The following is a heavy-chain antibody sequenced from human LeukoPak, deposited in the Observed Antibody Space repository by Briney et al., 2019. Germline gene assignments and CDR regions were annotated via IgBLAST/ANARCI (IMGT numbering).Heavy chain of an antibody. CDR1: GVSFSGYY. CDR2: INHSGST. D-gene: IGHD3-22*01. Sequence: SETLSLTCAVYGVSFSGYYWSWIRQPPGKGLEWIGEINHSGSTNYNPSLKSRVTISVDTSKNQFSLKLSSVTAADTAVYYCARGYDSSGYYYVRRFYFDYWGQGTLVTVSS. V-gene: IGHV4-34*01. CDR3: ARGYDSSGYYYVRRFYFDY. J-gene: IGHJ4*02.